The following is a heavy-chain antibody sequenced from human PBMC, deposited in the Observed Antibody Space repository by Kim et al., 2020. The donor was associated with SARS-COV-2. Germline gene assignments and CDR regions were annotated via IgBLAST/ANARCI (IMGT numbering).Heavy chain of an antibody. CDR3: VTDTVVETRGFGY. J-gene: IGHJ4*02. CDR1: GFTFSSHW. D-gene: IGHD2-15*01. CDR2: IRADGSET. Sequence: GGSLRLSCVASGFTFSSHWMSWVRQIPGKGLEWVGTIRADGSETGYVDSVKGRFAISRDNAKNSLYLQMNSLRVEDTAVYYCVTDTVVETRGFGYWGQGTLVTVSS. V-gene: IGHV3-7*01.